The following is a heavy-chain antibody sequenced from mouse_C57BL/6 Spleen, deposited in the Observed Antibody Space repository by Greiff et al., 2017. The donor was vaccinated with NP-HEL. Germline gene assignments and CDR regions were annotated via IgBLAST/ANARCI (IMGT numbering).Heavy chain of an antibody. CDR3: ARSAQATGGDY. D-gene: IGHD3-2*02. J-gene: IGHJ2*01. CDR2: IYPGSGSN. V-gene: IGHV1-55*01. CDR1: GYTFTSYW. Sequence: QVQLQQPGAELVKPGASVKMSCKASGYTFTSYWITRGKQGPGQGLGWDGDIYPGSGSNNYNEKFKSKATLTVDTSSSTAYMQLSSLTSEDSAVYYCARSAQATGGDYWGQGTTLTVSS.